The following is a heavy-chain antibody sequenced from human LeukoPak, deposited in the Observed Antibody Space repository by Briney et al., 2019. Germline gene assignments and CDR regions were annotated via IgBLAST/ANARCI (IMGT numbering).Heavy chain of an antibody. CDR3: AKEAYYDLWSGYYKGGLDS. CDR2: ISGSGGNT. D-gene: IGHD3-3*01. J-gene: IGHJ4*02. CDR1: GFTFSNYG. Sequence: GGSLRLSCAASGFTFSNYGMSWVRQAPGKGLEWVAAISGSGGNTSYADSVKGRFTFSRDNSKNTLPLQMNSLRVEDTAVYYCAKEAYYDLWSGYYKGGLDSWGPGTPVTVSS. V-gene: IGHV3-23*01.